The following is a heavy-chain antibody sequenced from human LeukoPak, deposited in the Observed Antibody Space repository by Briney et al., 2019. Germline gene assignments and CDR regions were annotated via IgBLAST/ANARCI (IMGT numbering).Heavy chain of an antibody. CDR2: IRYDGSNK. CDR1: GFTFSSYG. D-gene: IGHD6-6*01. V-gene: IGHV3-30*02. Sequence: GGSLRLSCAASGFTFSSYGMHWVRQAPGKGLGWVAFIRYDGSNKYYADSVKGRFTISRDNSKNTLYLQMNSLRAEDTAVYYCAKDIGPWQLAPSYWGQGTLVTVSS. J-gene: IGHJ4*02. CDR3: AKDIGPWQLAPSY.